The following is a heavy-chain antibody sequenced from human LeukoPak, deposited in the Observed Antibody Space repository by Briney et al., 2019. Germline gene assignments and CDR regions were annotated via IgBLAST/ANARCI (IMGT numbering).Heavy chain of an antibody. CDR2: INPSGGNT. CDR1: GYTFTSYY. J-gene: IGHJ4*02. V-gene: IGHV1-46*01. D-gene: IGHD6-13*01. Sequence: ASVKVSCKASGYTFTSYYMHWVRQAPGQGLEWMGIINPSGGNTNYAQKLQGRVTMTTDTSTSTAYMELRSLRSDDTAVYYCARDTDSSDSSSWSSFDYWGQGTLVTVSS. CDR3: ARDTDSSDSSSWSSFDY.